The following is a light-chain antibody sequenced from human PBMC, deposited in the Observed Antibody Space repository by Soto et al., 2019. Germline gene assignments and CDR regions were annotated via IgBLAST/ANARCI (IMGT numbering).Light chain of an antibody. CDR1: QSVSSY. J-gene: IGKJ4*01. V-gene: IGKV3-20*01. Sequence: EIMLTQSPGTLSLSPGESAPLSCRASQSVSSYLAWYQQKPGQAPRLLIYGASSRATGIPDRFSGSGSGTDLTLAISSLQADDFATYYCQQYKSYSLTFGGGSNADI. CDR3: QQYKSYSLT. CDR2: GAS.